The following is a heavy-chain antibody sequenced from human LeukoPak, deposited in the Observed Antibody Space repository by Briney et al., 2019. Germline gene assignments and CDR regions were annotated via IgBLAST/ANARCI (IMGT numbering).Heavy chain of an antibody. V-gene: IGHV3-33*06. CDR3: ANWAVVITPRYYFDY. D-gene: IGHD3-22*01. J-gene: IGHJ4*02. CDR1: GFTFSNYG. CDR2: IWSDGSNK. Sequence: GGSLRLSCAASGFTFSNYGMHWVRQAPGKGLEWVAVIWSDGSNKYYADSVRGRFTISRDNSKNTLYLQMNSLRAEDTAVYYCANWAVVITPRYYFDYWGQGTLVTVSS.